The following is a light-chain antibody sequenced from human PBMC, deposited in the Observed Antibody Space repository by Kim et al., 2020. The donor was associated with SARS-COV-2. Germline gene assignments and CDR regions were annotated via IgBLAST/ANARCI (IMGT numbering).Light chain of an antibody. Sequence: QRVTISCTGGSSNVGAGYDIHWYQQLPGTAPKLLIYANNNRPSGVPDRFAGSKSGTSASLAITGLQAEDEADYYCQSYDSSLTVVVFGGGTKLTVL. CDR1: SSNVGAGYD. J-gene: IGLJ2*01. V-gene: IGLV1-40*01. CDR2: ANN. CDR3: QSYDSSLTVVV.